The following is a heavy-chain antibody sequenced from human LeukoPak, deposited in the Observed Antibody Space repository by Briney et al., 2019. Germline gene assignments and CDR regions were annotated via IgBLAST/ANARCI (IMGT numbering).Heavy chain of an antibody. J-gene: IGHJ3*02. Sequence: SETLSLTCAVSGYSISSGYYWGWIRQPPGKGLEGIGSIYHRGSTYYNPSLKGRLTISVDTFKNQFPLKLSSGTAADAAVYYCARRRGTDYSYAFDIWGQGTMVTVSS. CDR3: ARRRGTDYSYAFDI. CDR1: GYSISSGYY. V-gene: IGHV4-38-2*01. D-gene: IGHD4/OR15-4a*01. CDR2: IYHRGST.